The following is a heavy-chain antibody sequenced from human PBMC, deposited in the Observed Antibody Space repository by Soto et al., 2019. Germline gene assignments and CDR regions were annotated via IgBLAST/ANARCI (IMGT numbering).Heavy chain of an antibody. V-gene: IGHV3-23*01. CDR2: ISASGGTT. CDR3: AKDLGNYYYDSSGYSSYGMDV. Sequence: EVQLLESGGRLVQPGGSLRLSCAASGFTFRSYAMNWVRQAPGKGLEWVSAISASGGTTYYADPVKGRFTISRDNSKNPLYLQMNSLRAEDTAVYYCAKDLGNYYYDSSGYSSYGMDVWGQGTTVTVSS. D-gene: IGHD3-22*01. J-gene: IGHJ6*02. CDR1: GFTFRSYA.